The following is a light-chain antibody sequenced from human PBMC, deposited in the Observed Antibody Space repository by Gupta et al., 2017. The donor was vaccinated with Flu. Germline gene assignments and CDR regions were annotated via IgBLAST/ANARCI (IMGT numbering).Light chain of an antibody. V-gene: IGKV4-1*01. Sequence: IVMTQSPHSLAVSLGERASINCKSSQSVLYSSNNNNYLAWYQQKPGQPPQLLIYWASTRESGVPDRFSGSGSETDFTLTINSLQAEDVAVYYCQQYYSTPWTFGQGTKVEIK. J-gene: IGKJ1*01. CDR1: QSVLYSSNNNNY. CDR3: QQYYSTPWT. CDR2: WAS.